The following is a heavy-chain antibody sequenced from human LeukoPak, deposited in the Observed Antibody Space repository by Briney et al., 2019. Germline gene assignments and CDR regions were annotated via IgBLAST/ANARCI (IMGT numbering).Heavy chain of an antibody. CDR1: GGSFSGYY. D-gene: IGHD5-18*01. J-gene: IGHJ4*02. CDR3: ARDRIQLWLISPGNFDY. CDR2: VYYTGNT. Sequence: PSETLSLTCAVYGGSFSGYYWGWIRQPPGKGLEWIGSVYYTGNTYYNPSLKSRVTISVDTSKNQFSLRLSSVTAADTAVYYCARDRIQLWLISPGNFDYWGQGILVTVSS. V-gene: IGHV4-34*01.